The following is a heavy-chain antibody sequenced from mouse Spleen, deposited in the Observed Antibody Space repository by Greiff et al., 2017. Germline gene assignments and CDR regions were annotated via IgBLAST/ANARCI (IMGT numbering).Heavy chain of an antibody. J-gene: IGHJ4*01. CDR1: GYTFTSYW. Sequence: QVQLQQPGAELVKPGASVKLSCKASGYTFTSYWMQWVKQRPGQGLEWIGEIDPSDSYTNYNQKFKGKATLTVDTSSSTAYMQLSSLTSEDSAVYYCARRIYYYGSRAYAMDYWGQGTSVTVSS. CDR3: ARRIYYYGSRAYAMDY. V-gene: IGHV1-50*01. D-gene: IGHD1-1*01. CDR2: IDPSDSYT.